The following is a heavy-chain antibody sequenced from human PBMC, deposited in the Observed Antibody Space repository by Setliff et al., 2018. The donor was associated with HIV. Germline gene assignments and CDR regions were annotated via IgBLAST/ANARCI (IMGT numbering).Heavy chain of an antibody. Sequence: ASVKVSCKASGYTFSDYYVHWMRQAPGEGLEWMGWINPNSGATNYAQKFQDRVTMTRDTSVNIAYMQLSRLRSDDTAVYYCARAPTLFGVEYYYYFGMDVWGQGTTVTVSS. CDR1: GYTFSDYY. D-gene: IGHD3-3*01. J-gene: IGHJ6*02. V-gene: IGHV1-2*02. CDR3: ARAPTLFGVEYYYYFGMDV. CDR2: INPNSGAT.